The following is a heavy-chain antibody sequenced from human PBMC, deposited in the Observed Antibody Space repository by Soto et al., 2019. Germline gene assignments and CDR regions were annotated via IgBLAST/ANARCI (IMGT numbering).Heavy chain of an antibody. CDR3: ARDIAAAGPFDY. V-gene: IGHV1-69*01. J-gene: IGHJ4*02. D-gene: IGHD6-13*01. Sequence: QVQLVQSGAEVKKPGSSVKVSCKASGGTFSSYAISWVRQAPGQGLEWMGGIIPSFGTANYAQKFQDRVTITADESTSTADMELSSLRSEDTAVYYCARDIAAAGPFDYWGQGTLVTVSS. CDR1: GGTFSSYA. CDR2: IIPSFGTA.